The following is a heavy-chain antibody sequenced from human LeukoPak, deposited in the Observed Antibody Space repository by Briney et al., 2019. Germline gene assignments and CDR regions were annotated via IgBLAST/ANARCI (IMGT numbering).Heavy chain of an antibody. Sequence: PGGSLRLSCAASGFTFSIYDMTCVRQAPGKGLEWVSGISSSGVSTYYADSVKGRFTITRDNPKNTLFLQMNSLRADDTAVYYCVKAELAEHWLVPFGYWGQGTLVTVSS. CDR3: VKAELAEHWLVPFGY. V-gene: IGHV3-23*01. J-gene: IGHJ4*02. CDR1: GFTFSIYD. CDR2: ISSSGVST. D-gene: IGHD6-19*01.